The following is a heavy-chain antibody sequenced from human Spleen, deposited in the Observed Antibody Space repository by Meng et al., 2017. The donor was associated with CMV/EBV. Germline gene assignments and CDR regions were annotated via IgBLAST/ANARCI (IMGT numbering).Heavy chain of an antibody. CDR1: GGSISSSSYY. V-gene: IGHV4-39*02. CDR3: ARDTTYYGLDV. J-gene: IGHJ6*02. D-gene: IGHD1-1*01. Sequence: GSLRLSCTVSGGSISSSSYYWGWIRQPPGKGLEWIGNIYHSGATYYNPSLRGRVTTSVDTSKNHFSLNLKSVIAADTALYYCARDTTYYGLDVWGPGTTVTVSS. CDR2: IYHSGAT.